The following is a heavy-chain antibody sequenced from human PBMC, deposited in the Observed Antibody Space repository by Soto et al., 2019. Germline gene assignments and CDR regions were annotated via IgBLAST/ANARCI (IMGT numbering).Heavy chain of an antibody. CDR3: AREGAGCSGGSCYGDYYYYYGMDV. CDR2: INPNSGGT. J-gene: IGHJ6*02. Sequence: ASVKVSCKASGYTFTGYYMHWVRQAPGQGLEWMGWINPNSGGTNYAQKFQGWVTMTRDTSISTAYMELSRLRSDDTAVYYCAREGAGCSGGSCYGDYYYYYGMDVWGQGTTVTVSS. CDR1: GYTFTGYY. V-gene: IGHV1-2*04. D-gene: IGHD2-15*01.